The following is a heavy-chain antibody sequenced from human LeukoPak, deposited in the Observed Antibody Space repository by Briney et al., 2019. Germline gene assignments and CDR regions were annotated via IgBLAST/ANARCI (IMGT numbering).Heavy chain of an antibody. Sequence: SQTLSLTCTVSGGSISSGSYYWYWIRQPAGKGLERVGRFYTGGSTNYNPSLKSRVTISVDTSKNQFSLNLSSVTAADTAVYFCATTFSGDRDYWGQGTLVTVSS. V-gene: IGHV4-61*02. CDR1: GGSISSGSYY. J-gene: IGHJ4*02. CDR2: FYTGGST. CDR3: ATTFSGDRDY. D-gene: IGHD4-17*01.